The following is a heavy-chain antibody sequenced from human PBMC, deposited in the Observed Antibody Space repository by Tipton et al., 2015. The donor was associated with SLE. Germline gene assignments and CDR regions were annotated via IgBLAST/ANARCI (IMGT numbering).Heavy chain of an antibody. Sequence: SLRLSCAASGFTVSSNYMSWVRQAPGKGLEWVSVIYSGGSTYYADSVKGRFTISRDNSKNTPYLQMNSLRAEDTAVYYCARCPGRFGEPCYWGQGTLVTVSS. CDR2: IYSGGST. CDR3: ARCPGRFGEPCY. V-gene: IGHV3-66*02. J-gene: IGHJ4*02. D-gene: IGHD3-10*01. CDR1: GFTVSSNY.